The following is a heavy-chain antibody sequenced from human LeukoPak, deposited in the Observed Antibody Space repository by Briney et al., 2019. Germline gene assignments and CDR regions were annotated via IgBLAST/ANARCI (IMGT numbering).Heavy chain of an antibody. Sequence: SETLSLTCAVSGGSISSSNWWSWVRQPPGKGLEWIGEIYHSGSTNYNPSLKSRVTISVDTSKNQFSLKLNSVIAADTAVYYCARAVDTANRRYYYYMDVWGKGTTVTVSS. J-gene: IGHJ6*03. CDR1: GGSISSSNW. D-gene: IGHD5-18*01. CDR2: IYHSGST. CDR3: ARAVDTANRRYYYYMDV. V-gene: IGHV4-4*02.